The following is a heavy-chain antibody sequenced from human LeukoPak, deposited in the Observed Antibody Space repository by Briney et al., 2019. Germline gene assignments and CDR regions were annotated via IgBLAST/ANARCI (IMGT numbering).Heavy chain of an antibody. J-gene: IGHJ4*02. D-gene: IGHD3-9*01. CDR3: ARPRYDILTGFDY. V-gene: IGHV4-39*01. CDR1: GFTFSSYSMN. Sequence: GSLRLSCAASGFTFSSYSMNWVRQPPGKGLEWIGSIYYSGSTYYNPSLKSRVTISVDTSKNQFSLKLSSVTAADTAVYYCARPRYDILTGFDYWGQGTLVTVSS. CDR2: IYYSGST.